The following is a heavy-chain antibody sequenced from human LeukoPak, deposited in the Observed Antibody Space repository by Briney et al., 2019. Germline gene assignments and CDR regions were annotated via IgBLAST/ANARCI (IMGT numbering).Heavy chain of an antibody. CDR2: IYYSGNT. Sequence: SETLSLTCSVSGGSISSGSYYWGWIRQPPGKGLEWIGSIYYSGNTYYNPSLKSRVTISVDTSENHFSLKVTSVTAADTAVYYCARWRHGYNSVDAFDIWGQGVMVTVSS. D-gene: IGHD5-24*01. CDR3: ARWRHGYNSVDAFDI. V-gene: IGHV4-39*01. J-gene: IGHJ3*02. CDR1: GGSISSGSYY.